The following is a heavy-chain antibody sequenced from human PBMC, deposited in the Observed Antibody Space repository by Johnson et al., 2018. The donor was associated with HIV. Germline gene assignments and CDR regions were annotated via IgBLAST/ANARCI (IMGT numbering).Heavy chain of an antibody. CDR2: ISGSGGRT. V-gene: IGHV3-23*04. CDR1: GFTFSSYA. J-gene: IGHJ3*02. Sequence: VQLVESGGGLVQPGGSLRLSCAASGFTFSSYAMSWVRQAPGKGLEWVSAISGSGGRTYYADSVKGRFTISSDHSKNTLYLQMNSLRAEDTAVYYCAKETAYYYGSGSYYIDAFDIWGQGTMVTVSS. CDR3: AKETAYYYGSGSYYIDAFDI. D-gene: IGHD3-10*01.